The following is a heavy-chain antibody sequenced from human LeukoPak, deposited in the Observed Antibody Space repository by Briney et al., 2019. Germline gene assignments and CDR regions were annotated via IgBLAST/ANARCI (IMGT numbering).Heavy chain of an antibody. CDR1: GFTFSSYG. Sequence: RRSLRLSCAASGFTFSSYGMHWVRQAPGKGLEWVAVISYDGSNKYYADSVKGRFTISRDNSKNTLYLQMNSLRAEDTAVYYCAKGYYQGYYYYGMDVWGQGTTVTVSS. D-gene: IGHD1-26*01. V-gene: IGHV3-30*18. CDR2: ISYDGSNK. J-gene: IGHJ6*02. CDR3: AKGYYQGYYYYGMDV.